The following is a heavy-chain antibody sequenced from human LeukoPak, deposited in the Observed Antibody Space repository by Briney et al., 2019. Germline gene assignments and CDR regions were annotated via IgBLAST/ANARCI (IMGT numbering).Heavy chain of an antibody. V-gene: IGHV3-23*01. J-gene: IGHJ4*02. D-gene: IGHD3-22*01. CDR2: ISGIGGGT. CDR1: GFTFSSYA. Sequence: GGSLRLSCAASGFTFSSYAMSWVRQAPGKGLEWVSAISGIGGGTYYADSVKGRFTISRDNSKNTLYLQMNRLRADDTAVYYCAKVLYYYDSSGFWNPYFDYWGQGTLVTVSS. CDR3: AKVLYYYDSSGFWNPYFDY.